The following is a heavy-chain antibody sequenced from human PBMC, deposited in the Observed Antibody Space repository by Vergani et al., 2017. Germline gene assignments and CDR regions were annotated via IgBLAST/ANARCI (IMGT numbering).Heavy chain of an antibody. Sequence: QVQLQESGPGLVKPSQTLSLTCTVSGGSISSGGYYWSWLRQHPGKGLEWIGYIYYSGSTYYNPSLKSRVTISVDTSKNQFSLKLSSVTAADTAVYYCARRGIAAALRAFDIWGQGTMVTVSS. CDR1: GGSISSGGYY. CDR3: ARRGIAAALRAFDI. CDR2: IYYSGST. J-gene: IGHJ3*02. V-gene: IGHV4-31*03. D-gene: IGHD6-13*01.